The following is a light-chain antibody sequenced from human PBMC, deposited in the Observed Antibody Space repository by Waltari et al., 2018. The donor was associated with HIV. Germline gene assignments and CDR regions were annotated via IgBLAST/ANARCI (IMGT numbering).Light chain of an antibody. V-gene: IGLV1-36*01. CDR1: SSNIGNNA. CDR3: AAWDDSLNGVV. J-gene: IGLJ2*01. CDR2: YDD. Sequence: QSVLTQPPSVSEAPRQRVTISCSGSSSNIGNNAVNWYQQLSGKPPKLLIYYDDLLASGVSDRFSGSKSGTSASLAISGLQSEDESDYYCAAWDDSLNGVVFGGGTKLTVL.